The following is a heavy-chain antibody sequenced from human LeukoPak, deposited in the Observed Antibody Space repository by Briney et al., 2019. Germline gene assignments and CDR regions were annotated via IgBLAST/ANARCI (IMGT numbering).Heavy chain of an antibody. D-gene: IGHD4-17*01. CDR2: MWYDGSNE. Sequence: SGGSLRLSCAASGFTFSSSAMHWVRQAPGKGLDWVAVMWYDGSNEYYADSVKGRFTISRDNSRNTLYLQMNSLRAEDTAVYYCAREGDYGNHYAVDVWGLGTTVTV. V-gene: IGHV3-33*01. J-gene: IGHJ6*02. CDR1: GFTFSSSA. CDR3: AREGDYGNHYAVDV.